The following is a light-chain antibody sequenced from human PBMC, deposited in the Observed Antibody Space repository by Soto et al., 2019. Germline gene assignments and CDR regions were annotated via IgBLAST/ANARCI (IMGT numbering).Light chain of an antibody. CDR1: QSLSSSS. CDR3: KREGSSLT. J-gene: IGKJ3*01. Sequence: EIVLTQSPGTLSLSPGERATLSYRPGQSLSSSSLAWYQQNLGQAPRLLICGAGSRATGIPDRFSGSGSGTDFTLTSSRLEHEDFAVYYCKREGSSLTFGPGTTADI. V-gene: IGKV3-20*01. CDR2: GAG.